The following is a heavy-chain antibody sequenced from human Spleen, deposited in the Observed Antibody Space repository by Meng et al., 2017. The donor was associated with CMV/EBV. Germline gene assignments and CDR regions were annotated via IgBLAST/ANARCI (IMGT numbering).Heavy chain of an antibody. CDR3: ARPWGIRGFSLGY. J-gene: IGHJ4*02. CDR2: INPTSGGT. CDR1: GYTFTGYS. D-gene: IGHD3-10*01. V-gene: IGHV1-2*02. Sequence: GESLKVSCKASGYTFTGYSIHWVRQAPGQGLEWMGLINPTSGGTNYAQKFQGTVTMTRDTSISTAYMELTWLKFDDTAVYFCARPWGIRGFSLGYWGQGTPVTVSS.